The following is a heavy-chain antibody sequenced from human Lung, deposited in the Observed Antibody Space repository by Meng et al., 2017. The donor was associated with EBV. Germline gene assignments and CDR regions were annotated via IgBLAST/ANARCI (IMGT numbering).Heavy chain of an antibody. CDR1: GFTFSGSA. V-gene: IGHV3-73*02. CDR3: TSRSY. CDR2: IRSKANNYAT. D-gene: IGHD3-10*01. J-gene: IGHJ4*02. Sequence: VQLVWSGVCLVHPGGSLQLSCAASGFTFSGSAMHWVRQASGKGLEWVGRIRSKANNYATSFGASVEGRFTISRDDSNNTAYLQMNSLKTEDTAVYYCTSRSYWGQGTLVTVSS.